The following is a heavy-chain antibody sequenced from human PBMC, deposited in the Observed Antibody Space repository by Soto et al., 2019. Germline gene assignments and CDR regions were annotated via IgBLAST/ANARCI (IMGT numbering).Heavy chain of an antibody. CDR2: ISPDGSNK. V-gene: IGHV3-30*18. Sequence: QVQLVESGGGVVQPGRSLRLSCAASGFTFSNYGMHWVRQAPGKGLEWVAVISPDGSNKYHADSVNGRFTISRDNSKNTLSLQMNSLRAEDTALYYCAKGTSGPFNNWGQGTLVTVSS. CDR1: GFTFSNYG. J-gene: IGHJ4*02. D-gene: IGHD3-10*01. CDR3: AKGTSGPFNN.